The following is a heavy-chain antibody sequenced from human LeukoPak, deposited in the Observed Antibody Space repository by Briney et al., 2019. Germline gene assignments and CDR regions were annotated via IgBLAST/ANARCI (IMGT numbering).Heavy chain of an antibody. CDR3: AKGMTAMAPLDAFDV. J-gene: IGHJ3*01. D-gene: IGHD5-18*01. CDR1: GFTFDDYG. V-gene: IGHV3-20*04. Sequence: GGSLRLSCAASGFTFDDYGMSWVRQAPGKGLEWVSGINWNGGSTGYADSVKGRFTISRDNAKNSLYLQMNSLRAEDMASYYCAKGMTAMAPLDAFDVWGQGTLVTVSS. CDR2: INWNGGST.